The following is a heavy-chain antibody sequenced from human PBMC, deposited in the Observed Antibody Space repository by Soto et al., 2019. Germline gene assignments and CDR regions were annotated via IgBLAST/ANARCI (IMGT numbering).Heavy chain of an antibody. CDR3: ARGHGRFAH. V-gene: IGHV4-34*02. CDR2: INHYGST. J-gene: IGHJ4*02. CDR1: GVSFTGYY. Sequence: VQLQQWGAGLLKPSESLSLTCGVSGVSFTGYYWTWIRQAPGKGLEWIGEINHYGSTNYNPSLKGRVTISLDTSKNQFSLRLASLSAADAAVYYCARGHGRFAHWGQGTLVTVSS. D-gene: IGHD3-3*01.